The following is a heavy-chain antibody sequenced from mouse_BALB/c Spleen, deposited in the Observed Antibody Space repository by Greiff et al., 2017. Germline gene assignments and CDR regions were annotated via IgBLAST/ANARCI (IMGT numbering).Heavy chain of an antibody. V-gene: IGHV14-3*02. CDR3: ARRKVRNYYAMDY. J-gene: IGHJ4*01. Sequence: VQLQQSGAELVKPGASVKLSCTASGFNFKDTYMHWVKQRPEQGLEWIGRIDPANGNTKYDPKFQGKATITADTSSNTAYLQLSSLTSEDTAVYYCARRKVRNYYAMDYWGQGTSVTVSS. CDR1: GFNFKDTY. D-gene: IGHD2-14*01. CDR2: IDPANGNT.